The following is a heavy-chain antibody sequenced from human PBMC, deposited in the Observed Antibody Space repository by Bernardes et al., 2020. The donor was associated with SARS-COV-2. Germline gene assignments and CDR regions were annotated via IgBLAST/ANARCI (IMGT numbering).Heavy chain of an antibody. Sequence: SETLSLTCTVSGGSISSGSYYWSWLRQPAGKGLEWIGRIYTSWSTNYNPSLKSRVTISVDTYKNQFSLKLSSVTAADTAVYYCARDKVTIFGVGLMDVWGQGTTVTVSS. V-gene: IGHV4-61*02. D-gene: IGHD3-3*01. CDR3: ARDKVTIFGVGLMDV. CDR2: IYTSWST. J-gene: IGHJ6*02. CDR1: GGSISSGSYY.